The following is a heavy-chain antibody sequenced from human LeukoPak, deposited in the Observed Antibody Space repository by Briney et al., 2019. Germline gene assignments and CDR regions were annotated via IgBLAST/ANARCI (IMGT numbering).Heavy chain of an antibody. CDR1: GFTFTIFG. J-gene: IGHJ3*02. CDR2: IDARSGIT. CDR3: ARTYDFGRGPPGDAFDN. D-gene: IGHD3-3*01. Sequence: AGGSLRLSCAASGFTFTIFGLNWVRQAPGKGPEWVSYIDARSGITYYADSVQGRFTISRDDAGESVFLQMDGLRVDDTAVYYCARTYDFGRGPPGDAFDNWGPGTWVIVSA. V-gene: IGHV3-48*01.